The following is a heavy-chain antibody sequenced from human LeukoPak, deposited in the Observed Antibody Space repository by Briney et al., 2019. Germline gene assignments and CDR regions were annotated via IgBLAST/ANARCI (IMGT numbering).Heavy chain of an antibody. CDR3: AKDYYDSSGYYRFDY. CDR2: ISGSGGST. D-gene: IGHD3-22*01. CDR1: GFTFSSYA. Sequence: GGSLRLSCAASGFTFSSYAMSWVRQAPGKGLEWVSAISGSGGSTYYADSVKGRFTISRDNSKITLYLQMNSLRAEDTAVYYCAKDYYDSSGYYRFDYWGQGTLVTVSS. V-gene: IGHV3-23*01. J-gene: IGHJ4*02.